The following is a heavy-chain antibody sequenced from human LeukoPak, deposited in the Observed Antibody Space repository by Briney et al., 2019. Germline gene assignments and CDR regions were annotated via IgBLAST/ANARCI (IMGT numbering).Heavy chain of an antibody. D-gene: IGHD3-22*01. CDR3: AKNLDYYDHSGLFDY. V-gene: IGHV3-23*01. CDR1: GFTFSSYT. Sequence: GGSLRLSCAASGFTFSSYTMSWVRQAPGKGLEWVSGISGSGGSTYYADSVKGRFTISRDNSKNTLYLQMTSLRAEDTAVYYCAKNLDYYDHSGLFDYWGQGTLVTVSS. J-gene: IGHJ4*02. CDR2: ISGSGGST.